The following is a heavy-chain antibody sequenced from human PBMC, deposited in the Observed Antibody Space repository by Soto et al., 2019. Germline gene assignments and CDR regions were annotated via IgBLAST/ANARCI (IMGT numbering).Heavy chain of an antibody. Sequence: SETLSLTCAVYGGSFSGYYWSWIRQPPGKGLEWIGEINHSGSTNYNPSLKSRVTISVDTSKNQFSLKLSSVTAADTAVYYCARDESPYCSSTSCRGAEYFQHWGQGTLVTVS. J-gene: IGHJ1*01. D-gene: IGHD2-2*01. CDR2: INHSGST. CDR1: GGSFSGYY. CDR3: ARDESPYCSSTSCRGAEYFQH. V-gene: IGHV4-34*01.